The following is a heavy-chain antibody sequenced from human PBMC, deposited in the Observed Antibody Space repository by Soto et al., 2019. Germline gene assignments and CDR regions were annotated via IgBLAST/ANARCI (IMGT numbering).Heavy chain of an antibody. CDR1: GGSITTYQ. CDR3: ARDYGDYSFFFDY. J-gene: IGHJ4*02. CDR2: YSGFT. D-gene: IGHD4-17*01. V-gene: IGHV4-59*01. Sequence: SETLSLTCTVSGGSITTYQWSWIRQPTGKGLEWIGGYSGFTNYNPSLESRATISVDHSKNQFFLTLRSVTAADTAVYYCARDYGDYSFFFDYWGQGALVTVSS.